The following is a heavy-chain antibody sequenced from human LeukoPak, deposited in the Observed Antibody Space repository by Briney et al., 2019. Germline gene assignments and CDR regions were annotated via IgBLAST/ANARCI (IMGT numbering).Heavy chain of an antibody. CDR2: ISSSSSYT. Sequence: PGGPLRLSCAASGFTFSVYYMNWLRQAPGKGLECVSYISSSSSYTNYADSVKVRFTISRDNAKNSLYRQMNSLRGEDTAVYYCARRMNNYYGMDAWGQGTTVTVSS. D-gene: IGHD2-8*01. V-gene: IGHV3-11*03. CDR1: GFTFSVYY. CDR3: ARRMNNYYGMDA. J-gene: IGHJ6*02.